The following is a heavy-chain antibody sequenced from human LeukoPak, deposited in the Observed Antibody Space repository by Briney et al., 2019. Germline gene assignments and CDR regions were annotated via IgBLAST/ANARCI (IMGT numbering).Heavy chain of an antibody. D-gene: IGHD5-18*01. Sequence: SETLSLTCAVYGGSFSGYYWSWIRQPPGKGLEWIGEINHSGSTNYNPSLKSRVTISVDTSKNQSSLKLSSVTAADTAVYYCARGPIRGYSYGVNDYWGQGTLVTVSS. CDR2: INHSGST. CDR1: GGSFSGYY. J-gene: IGHJ4*02. CDR3: ARGPIRGYSYGVNDY. V-gene: IGHV4-34*01.